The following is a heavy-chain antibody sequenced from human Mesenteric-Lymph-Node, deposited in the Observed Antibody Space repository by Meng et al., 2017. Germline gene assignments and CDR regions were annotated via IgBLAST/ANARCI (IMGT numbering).Heavy chain of an antibody. CDR1: GDSISSDIW. J-gene: IGHJ4*02. Sequence: QLQRQESGTGLGKPSETLSLTCTAAGDSISSDIWWRWVRPPPGKGLEWIGEVYHRGDTNYSPSLKSRVDISVDKSKNQFYLSLFSVTAADTAVYYCGRDQGRELINHWGQGTLVTVSS. V-gene: IGHV4-4*02. CDR2: VYHRGDT. D-gene: IGHD1-7*01. CDR3: GRDQGRELINH.